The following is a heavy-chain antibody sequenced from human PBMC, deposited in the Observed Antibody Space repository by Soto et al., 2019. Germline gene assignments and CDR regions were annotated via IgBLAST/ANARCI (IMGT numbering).Heavy chain of an antibody. Sequence: KPSETLSLTCTVSGVSISNSSYYWGWIRRPPGKGLEWIGTIYYSGITYYNPSLKSRVTISVDTSKHQFSLKLTSVTAADTAVYYCARHGSNWGQGTLVTVSS. J-gene: IGHJ4*02. CDR1: GVSISNSSYY. CDR3: ARHGSN. V-gene: IGHV4-39*01. CDR2: IYYSGIT.